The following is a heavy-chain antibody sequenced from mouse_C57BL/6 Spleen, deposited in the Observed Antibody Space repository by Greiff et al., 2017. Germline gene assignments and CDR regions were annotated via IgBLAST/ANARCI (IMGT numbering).Heavy chain of an antibody. CDR1: GYTFTDYE. V-gene: IGHV1-15*01. D-gene: IGHD2-4*01. Sequence: QVQLQQSGAELVRPGASVTLSCKASGYTFTDYEMHWVKQTPVHGLEWIGAIDPETGGTAYNQKFKGKAILTADKSSSTAYMELRSLTSEDSAVYYCTRAPYDYEGGLDYWGQGTTLTVSS. CDR2: IDPETGGT. J-gene: IGHJ2*01. CDR3: TRAPYDYEGGLDY.